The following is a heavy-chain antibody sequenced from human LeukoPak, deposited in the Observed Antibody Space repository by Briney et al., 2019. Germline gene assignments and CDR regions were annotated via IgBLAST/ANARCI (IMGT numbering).Heavy chain of an antibody. CDR2: INTNTGNP. CDR3: AREGSGQGGYFDL. V-gene: IGHV7-4-1*02. J-gene: IGHJ2*01. CDR1: GYTFTGYY. Sequence: ASVKVSCKASGYTFTGYYMHWVRQAPGQGLEWMGWINTNTGNPTYAQGFTGRFVFSLDTSVSTAYLQISSLKAEDTAVYYCAREGSGQGGYFDLWGRGTLVTVSS. D-gene: IGHD6-19*01.